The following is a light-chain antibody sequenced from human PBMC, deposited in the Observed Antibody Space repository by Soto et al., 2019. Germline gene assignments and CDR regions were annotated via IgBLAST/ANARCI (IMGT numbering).Light chain of an antibody. CDR1: SSDVGGYNF. J-gene: IGLJ2*01. CDR3: SPYAGIRILV. CDR2: EVS. Sequence: QSALTQPPSASGSPGQSVTISCTGTSSDVGGYNFVSWYQQHPGKAPKLMIYEVSERLSGVPDRFSGSKSGNTASLTVSGLQAVDEADSYCSPYAGIRILVFGGGTNLTVL. V-gene: IGLV2-8*01.